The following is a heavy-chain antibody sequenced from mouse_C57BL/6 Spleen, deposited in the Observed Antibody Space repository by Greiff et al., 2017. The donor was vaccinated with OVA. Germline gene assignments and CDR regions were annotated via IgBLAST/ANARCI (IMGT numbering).Heavy chain of an antibody. CDR1: GYTFTSYW. CDR3: ARGPRITTDWYFDV. Sequence: QVQLQQPGAELVKPGASVKLSCKASGYTFTSYWMHWVKQRPGQGLEWIGMIHPNSGSTNYNEKFKSKATLTVDKSSSTAYMQLSSLTSEDSAVYYCARGPRITTDWYFDVWGTGPTVTVSS. CDR2: IHPNSGST. V-gene: IGHV1-64*01. J-gene: IGHJ1*03. D-gene: IGHD2-4*01.